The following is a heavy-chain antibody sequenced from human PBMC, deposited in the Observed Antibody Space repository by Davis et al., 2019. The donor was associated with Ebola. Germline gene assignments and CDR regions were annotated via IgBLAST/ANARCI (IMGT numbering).Heavy chain of an antibody. CDR1: GYTFPNYW. D-gene: IGHD1/OR15-1a*01. CDR3: ARRAEQAMFRRGVFDI. CDR2: IYPGDSDA. Sequence: KVSCKASGYTFPNYWLVWVRQIPGKGLEWMGIIYPGDSDARYNPSFQGHVPFSADKSITTAYLHWSSLKSSDTAMYFCARRAEQAMFRRGVFDIWGQGTMVTVSS. V-gene: IGHV5-51*01. J-gene: IGHJ3*02.